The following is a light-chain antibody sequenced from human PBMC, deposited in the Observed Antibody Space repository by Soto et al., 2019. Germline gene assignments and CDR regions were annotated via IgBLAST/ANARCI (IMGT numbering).Light chain of an antibody. Sequence: DIQMTQSPSTLSASVGDRVTITCRASQSISSWLAWYQQKPGKAPKLLIYDASRLESGVPSRLRGSGSGTKFTLPISSLQPDDFATYSCQQYNSYSPTFGPGTKVEIK. CDR3: QQYNSYSPT. V-gene: IGKV1-5*01. J-gene: IGKJ1*01. CDR1: QSISSW. CDR2: DAS.